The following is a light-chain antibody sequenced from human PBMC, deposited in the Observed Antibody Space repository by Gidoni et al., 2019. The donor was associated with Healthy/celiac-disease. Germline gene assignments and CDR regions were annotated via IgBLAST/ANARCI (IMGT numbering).Light chain of an antibody. CDR1: QDISNY. Sequence: DIHITQSPSSLSASVGDRVTITCQASQDISNYVNWYQQKPGKAPKLLIYDASNLETGVPSRFSGSGSGTDFTFTISSLQPEDIATYYCQQYDNLPLTFGGGTKVEIK. CDR2: DAS. J-gene: IGKJ4*01. CDR3: QQYDNLPLT. V-gene: IGKV1-33*01.